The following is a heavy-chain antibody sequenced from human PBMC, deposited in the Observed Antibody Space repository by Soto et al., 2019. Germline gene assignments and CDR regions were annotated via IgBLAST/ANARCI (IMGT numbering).Heavy chain of an antibody. CDR3: ARDQSFDRSYYYGIEV. Sequence: GASVKVSCKDSGYPFTHYGITWVRQDPGQGLEWMGWISPFNGNTNYGQTLQGRVTLTTDTSTSTVYMELRSLRSDDTAVYYCARDQSFDRSYYYGIEVWGQGTTVTVSS. D-gene: IGHD3-10*01. CDR1: GYPFTHYG. V-gene: IGHV1-18*01. J-gene: IGHJ6*02. CDR2: ISPFNGNT.